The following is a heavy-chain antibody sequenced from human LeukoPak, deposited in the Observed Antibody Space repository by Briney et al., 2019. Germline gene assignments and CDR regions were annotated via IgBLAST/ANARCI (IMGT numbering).Heavy chain of an antibody. V-gene: IGHV3-74*01. CDR3: ARGGYYGSSGYYNFDY. J-gene: IGHJ4*02. CDR2: ISTDGSAT. CDR1: GFTFSSYW. Sequence: PGRSLRLSCAASGFTFSSYWMHWVRQAPGKGLVWVSRISTDGSATDYADSVKGRFAISRDNAKNTLYLQMNSLRAEDTAVYYCARGGYYGSSGYYNFDYWGQGILVTVSS. D-gene: IGHD3-22*01.